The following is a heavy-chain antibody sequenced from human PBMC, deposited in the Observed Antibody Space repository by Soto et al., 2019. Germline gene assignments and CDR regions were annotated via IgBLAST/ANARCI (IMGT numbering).Heavy chain of an antibody. D-gene: IGHD1-1*01. J-gene: IGHJ4*02. Sequence: VQLLESGGGLVKPGGSLKLSCAASGFTLSLYTINWVRQAPGKGLEWVSPLGVSDDRFYADSVKCRFTISRDNDKNSLYLEMRGLRAEATAVYYFARLPGIPEIAPLEEDNWCQGSLVTVSS. CDR3: ARLPGIPEIAPLEEDN. CDR1: GFTLSLYT. CDR2: LGVSDDR. V-gene: IGHV3-21*01.